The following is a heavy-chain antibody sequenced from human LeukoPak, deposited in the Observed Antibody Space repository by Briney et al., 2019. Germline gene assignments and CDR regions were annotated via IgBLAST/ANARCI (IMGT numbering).Heavy chain of an antibody. CDR2: ISSSGSTI. Sequence: GGSLRLSCAASGFTFSDYYMSWTRQAPGKGLEWVSYISSSGSTIYYADSVKGRFTISRDNAKNSLYLQMNSLRAEDTAVYYCARDLDWHYDSSGYYYRGEGMDYFDYWGQGTLVTVSS. D-gene: IGHD3-22*01. CDR3: ARDLDWHYDSSGYYYRGEGMDYFDY. CDR1: GFTFSDYY. V-gene: IGHV3-11*04. J-gene: IGHJ4*02.